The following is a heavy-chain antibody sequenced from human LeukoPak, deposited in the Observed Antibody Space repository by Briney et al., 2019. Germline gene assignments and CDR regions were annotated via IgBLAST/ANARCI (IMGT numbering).Heavy chain of an antibody. J-gene: IGHJ4*02. CDR2: ISGTGGST. CDR3: AKDYHPLSFSWYDY. Sequence: PGGSLRLSCAASGFSFNSYAMSWLRQAPGKGLEWVSAISGTGGSTYYADSVKGRFTLSRDNSKNTLFLQLNSLRAEDTALYYCAKDYHPLSFSWYDYWGQGTLVTVSS. V-gene: IGHV3-23*01. D-gene: IGHD6-13*01. CDR1: GFSFNSYA.